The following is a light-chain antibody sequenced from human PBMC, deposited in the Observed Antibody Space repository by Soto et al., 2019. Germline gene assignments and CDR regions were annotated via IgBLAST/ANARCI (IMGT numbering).Light chain of an antibody. CDR1: SSNLGSNT. CDR3: AAWDDSLNGPG. V-gene: IGLV1-44*01. CDR2: FSN. Sequence: QSALTQPPSASGTPGQRVTISCSGSSSNLGSNTVNWYQQLPGAAPKLLLYFSNQRPSGVPDRFSGSKSGTSASLAISGLQSEDEADYYCAAWDDSLNGPGFGGGTKLTVL. J-gene: IGLJ2*01.